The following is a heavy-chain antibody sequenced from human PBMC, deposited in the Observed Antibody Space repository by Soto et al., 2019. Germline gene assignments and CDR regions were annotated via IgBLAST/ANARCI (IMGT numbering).Heavy chain of an antibody. CDR3: ARADCSSTSCYPYYYYGMDV. CDR2: IYYSGST. CDR1: GGSISSGGYY. V-gene: IGHV4-31*03. Sequence: QVQLQESGPGLVKPSQTLSLTCTVSGGSISSGGYYWSWIRQHQGKGLEWIGYIYYSGSTYYNPSLKSRVTISVDTSKNQFSLKLSSVTAADTAVYYCARADCSSTSCYPYYYYGMDVWGQGTTVTVSS. D-gene: IGHD2-2*01. J-gene: IGHJ6*02.